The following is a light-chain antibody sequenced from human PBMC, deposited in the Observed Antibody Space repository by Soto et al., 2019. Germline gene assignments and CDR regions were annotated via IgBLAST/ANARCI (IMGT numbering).Light chain of an antibody. CDR2: DVN. CDR3: SSYTSSSTYA. J-gene: IGLJ1*01. CDR1: SSDVGGYNY. V-gene: IGLV2-14*03. Sequence: QSALIQPASVSGSPGQSITISCTGTSSDVGGYNYVSWYQHHPGKAPKLMIYDVNIRPSGVSYRFSGSKSDNTASLTISGLQAEDEADYFCSSYTSSSTYAFGTGTQLTVL.